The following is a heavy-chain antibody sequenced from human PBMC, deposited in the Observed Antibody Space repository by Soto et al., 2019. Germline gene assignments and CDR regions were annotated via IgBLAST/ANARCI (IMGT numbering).Heavy chain of an antibody. J-gene: IGHJ6*02. D-gene: IGHD2-2*01. CDR3: ASSRYCISTSCFSSSYGSSTTGIYV. V-gene: IGHV1-3*01. CDR2: INAANGNT. CDR1: GYTFTSYA. Sequence: GASVKVSCKASGYTFTSYAMHWVRQAPGQRLEWMGWINAANGNTNYSQKFQGRVTITGDKSTSTAYMELSSLRSEDTAVYYCASSRYCISTSCFSSSYGSSTTGIYVRAQRAAVPVS.